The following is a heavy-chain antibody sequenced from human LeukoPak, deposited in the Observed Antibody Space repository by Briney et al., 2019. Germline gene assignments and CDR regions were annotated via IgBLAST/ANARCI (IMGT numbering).Heavy chain of an antibody. V-gene: IGHV3-7*01. D-gene: IGHD5-24*01. J-gene: IGHJ4*02. Sequence: GGSLRLXCAASGFTFSSYWMSWVRQAPGKGLEWVANMEQDGSEKYYVDSVKGRFTISRDNAKNSLYLQMNSLRAEDTAVYYCARVDGYKLYYFDYWGQGTLVTVSS. CDR1: GFTFSSYW. CDR2: MEQDGSEK. CDR3: ARVDGYKLYYFDY.